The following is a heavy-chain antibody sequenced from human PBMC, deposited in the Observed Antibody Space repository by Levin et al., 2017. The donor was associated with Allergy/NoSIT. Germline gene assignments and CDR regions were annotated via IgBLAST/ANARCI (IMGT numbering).Heavy chain of an antibody. D-gene: IGHD2-2*01. CDR3: ARVVPAARLNYYYGMDV. V-gene: IGHV4-34*01. CDR1: GGSFSGYY. CDR2: INHSGST. Sequence: NPGGSLRLSCAVYGGSFSGYYWSWIRQPPGKGLEWIGEINHSGSTNYNPSLKSRVTISVDTSKNQFSLKLSSVTAADTAVYYCARVVPAARLNYYYGMDVWGQGTTVTVSS. J-gene: IGHJ6*02.